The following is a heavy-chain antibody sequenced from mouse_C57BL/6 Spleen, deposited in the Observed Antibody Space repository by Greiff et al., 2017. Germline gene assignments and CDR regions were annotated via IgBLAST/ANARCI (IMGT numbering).Heavy chain of an antibody. CDR1: GYTFTSYW. CDR2: IDPSDSET. CDR3: ARSGDSYYGYWYFDV. Sequence: QVQLQQPGAELVRPGSSVKLSCKASGYTFTSYWMHWVKQRPIQGLEWIGNIDPSDSETHYNQKFKDKATLTVDKSSSTAYMQLSSLTSEDSAVYYCARSGDSYYGYWYFDVWGTGTTVTVSS. J-gene: IGHJ1*03. D-gene: IGHD2-12*01. V-gene: IGHV1-52*01.